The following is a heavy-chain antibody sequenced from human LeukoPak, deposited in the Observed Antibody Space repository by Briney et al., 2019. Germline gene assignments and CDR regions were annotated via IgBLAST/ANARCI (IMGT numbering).Heavy chain of an antibody. J-gene: IGHJ4*02. D-gene: IGHD6-13*01. CDR2: IYFSGSV. V-gene: IGHV4-39*01. CDR1: GDITHY. Sequence: ETLSLTCAVSGDITHYWGWVRQPPGKGPECIGSIYFSGSVYYNPSLRSRVTISLDTSTKQLSLKLSSVTVADTAVYYCARSRSGGSSSWSTGYFDYWGQGTLVTVSS. CDR3: ARSRSGGSSSWSTGYFDY.